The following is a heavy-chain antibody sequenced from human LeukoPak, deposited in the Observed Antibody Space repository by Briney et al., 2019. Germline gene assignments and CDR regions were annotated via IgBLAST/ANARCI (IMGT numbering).Heavy chain of an antibody. D-gene: IGHD5-18*01. J-gene: IGHJ4*02. V-gene: IGHV3-7*01. CDR1: GFTFSSYW. CDR2: IKQDGSEK. Sequence: PGGSLRLSCAASGFTFSSYWMSWVRQAPGKGLEWVANIKQDGSEKYYVDSVKGRFTISRDNAKNSLYLHMNSLRAEDTAVYYCVERSKYSYGLGGYFDYWGQGTLVTVSS. CDR3: VERSKYSYGLGGYFDY.